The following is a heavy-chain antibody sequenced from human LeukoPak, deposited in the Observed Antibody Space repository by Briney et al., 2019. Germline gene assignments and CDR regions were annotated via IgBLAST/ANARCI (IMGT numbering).Heavy chain of an antibody. D-gene: IGHD1-26*01. CDR1: GGSISSSSYY. J-gene: IGHJ5*02. V-gene: IGHV4-39*01. CDR3: ARLGLRVGASNWFDP. CDR2: IYYSGST. Sequence: SETLSLTCTVSGGSISSSSYYWGWIRQPPAKGLEWIGSIYYSGSTYYNPSLKSRVTISVDTSKNQFSLKLSSVTAADTAVYYCARLGLRVGASNWFDPWGQGTLVTVSS.